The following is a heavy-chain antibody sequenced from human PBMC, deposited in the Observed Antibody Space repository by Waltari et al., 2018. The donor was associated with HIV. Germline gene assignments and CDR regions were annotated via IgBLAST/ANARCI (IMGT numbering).Heavy chain of an antibody. CDR2: ISSSGSFI. D-gene: IGHD6-13*01. CDR1: AFPFSGYG. V-gene: IGHV3-21*02. CDR3: ARDSRGTSWSLNWFDP. J-gene: IGHJ5*02. Sequence: EVQLADSGGGLVKPGGSLRLHCAASAFPFSGYGMNRVRQSPGKGLEWVSSISSSGSFIYYADSVKGRFTISRDNAQNSMYLQMNNLRADDSAMYYCARDSRGTSWSLNWFDPWGQGTLVTVSS.